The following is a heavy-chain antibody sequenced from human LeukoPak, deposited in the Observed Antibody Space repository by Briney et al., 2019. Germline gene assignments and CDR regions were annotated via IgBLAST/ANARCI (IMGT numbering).Heavy chain of an antibody. D-gene: IGHD2-8*01. V-gene: IGHV3-23*01. CDR1: GFTFISYA. Sequence: GGSLRLSCAVSGFTFISYAMNWVRQAPGKGLEWVSGISGSGAGTYYADSVKGRFTISRDNSKNTLYLQMNSLRAEDTAVYYCAKMVREFYTISYYFDYWGQGTLVTVSS. J-gene: IGHJ4*02. CDR3: AKMVREFYTISYYFDY. CDR2: ISGSGAGT.